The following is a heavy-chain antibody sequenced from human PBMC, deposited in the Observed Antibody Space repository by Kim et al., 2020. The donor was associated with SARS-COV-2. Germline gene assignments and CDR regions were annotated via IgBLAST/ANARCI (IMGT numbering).Heavy chain of an antibody. CDR2: T. V-gene: IGHV1-24*01. CDR3: ATDKVGYGMDV. D-gene: IGHD2-2*01. Sequence: TIYAQKFQGRVTMTEDTSTDTAYMELSSLRSEDTAVYYCATDKVGYGMDVWGQGTTVTVSS. J-gene: IGHJ6*02.